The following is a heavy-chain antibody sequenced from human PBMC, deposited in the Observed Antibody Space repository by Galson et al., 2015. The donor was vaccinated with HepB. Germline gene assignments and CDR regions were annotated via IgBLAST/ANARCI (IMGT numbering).Heavy chain of an antibody. J-gene: IGHJ6*02. D-gene: IGHD3-10*01. Sequence: SLRLSCAASGFTFSSYAMSWVRQAPGKGLEWVSAISGSGGSTYYADSVKGRFTISRDNSKNTLYLQMNSLRAEDTAVYYCAKVRKVRGVIKDGMDVWGQGTTVTVSS. CDR1: GFTFSSYA. CDR2: ISGSGGST. V-gene: IGHV3-23*01. CDR3: AKVRKVRGVIKDGMDV.